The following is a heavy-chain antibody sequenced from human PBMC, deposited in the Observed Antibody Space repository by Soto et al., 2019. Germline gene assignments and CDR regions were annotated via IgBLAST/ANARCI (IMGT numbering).Heavy chain of an antibody. Sequence: SETLSLTCTVSGVSGGSISSYYWSWIRQPPGKGLEWIGYIYYSGSSNFNPSLKSRVTMSVDTSKNQFSLKLSSVTAADTAVYYCAGGLTTVVFFDYWGQGTLVTVSS. J-gene: IGHJ4*02. CDR1: GGSISSYY. CDR2: IYYSGSS. V-gene: IGHV4-59*01. D-gene: IGHD4-17*01. CDR3: AGGLTTVVFFDY.